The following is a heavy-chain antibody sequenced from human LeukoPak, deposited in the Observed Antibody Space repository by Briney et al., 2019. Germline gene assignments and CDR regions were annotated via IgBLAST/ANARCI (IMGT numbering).Heavy chain of an antibody. Sequence: PSETLSLTCTVSGYSISSGYYWGWIRQPPGKGLEWIGSIYHSGSTDYNPSLKSRVTISVDTSKNQFSLKLRSVTAADTAVYYCAKGRRTPLVGTTTKSWIDYWGQGTLVTVSS. CDR1: GYSISSGYY. CDR2: IYHSGST. J-gene: IGHJ4*02. D-gene: IGHD1-26*01. V-gene: IGHV4-38-2*02. CDR3: AKGRRTPLVGTTTKSWIDY.